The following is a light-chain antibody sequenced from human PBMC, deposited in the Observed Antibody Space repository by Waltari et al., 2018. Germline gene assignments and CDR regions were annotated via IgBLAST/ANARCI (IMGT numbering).Light chain of an antibody. V-gene: IGLV10-54*04. Sequence: QAGLTQPPSVSKAFKQTATLTCIGNKNNVGNQGVVWLQQRQGHPPKLLSSRTNNRPSGISERFSTSRSGNTASLTISGLQAEDEGDYYCAAWDNNLNAYVFGPGTKVTVL. CDR1: KNNVGNQG. CDR2: RTN. CDR3: AAWDNNLNAYV. J-gene: IGLJ1*01.